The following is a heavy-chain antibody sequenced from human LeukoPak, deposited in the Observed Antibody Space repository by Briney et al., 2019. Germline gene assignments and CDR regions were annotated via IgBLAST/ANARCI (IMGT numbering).Heavy chain of an antibody. CDR3: ARVSPQFDP. Sequence: PSETLSLTCAVYGGSFSGYYWSWIRQPPGKGLGWIGEINHSGSTNYNPSLKSRVTISVDTSKNQFSLKLSSVTAADTAVYYCARVSPQFDPWGQGTLVTVSS. CDR1: GGSFSGYY. CDR2: INHSGST. J-gene: IGHJ5*02. V-gene: IGHV4-34*01.